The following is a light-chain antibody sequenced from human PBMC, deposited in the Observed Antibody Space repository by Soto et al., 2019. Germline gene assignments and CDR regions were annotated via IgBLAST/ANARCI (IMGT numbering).Light chain of an antibody. CDR1: SSDVGGYNY. J-gene: IGLJ1*01. V-gene: IGLV2-11*01. CDR3: SSYSDSSPYV. Sequence: QSALTQPRSVSGSPGQSVTISCTGTSSDVGGYNYVSWYQQSPGKAPKFMIYDVSKRPSGVPDRFSGSKSGNTASLTISGLQAEDEADYYCSSYSDSSPYVFGTGTKLTVL. CDR2: DVS.